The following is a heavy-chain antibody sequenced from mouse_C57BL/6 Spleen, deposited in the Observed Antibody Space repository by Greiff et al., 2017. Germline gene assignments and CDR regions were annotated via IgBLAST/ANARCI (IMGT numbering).Heavy chain of an antibody. CDR3: ARLYYGNSYFDY. CDR1: GYTFTSYW. J-gene: IGHJ2*01. Sequence: QLQQPGAELVKPGASVKLSCKASGYTFTSYWMHWVKQRPGQGLEWIGMIHPNSGSTNYNEKFKSKATLTVDKSSSTAYMQLSSLTTEDSAVYYCARLYYGNSYFDYWGQGTTLTVSS. CDR2: IHPNSGST. D-gene: IGHD2-1*01. V-gene: IGHV1-64*01.